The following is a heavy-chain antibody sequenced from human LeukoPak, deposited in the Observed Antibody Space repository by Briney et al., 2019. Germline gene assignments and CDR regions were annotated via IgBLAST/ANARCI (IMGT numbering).Heavy chain of an antibody. J-gene: IGHJ1*01. D-gene: IGHD4-17*01. V-gene: IGHV4-34*01. CDR3: ARGIDYGDFQH. Sequence: SETLSLTCAVYGGSFSGYYWSWIRQPPGKGLEWIGEINHSGSTNYNPSLKSRVTISVDTSKNQFSLKLRSVTAADTAVYYCARGIDYGDFQHWGQGTLVTVSS. CDR1: GGSFSGYY. CDR2: INHSGST.